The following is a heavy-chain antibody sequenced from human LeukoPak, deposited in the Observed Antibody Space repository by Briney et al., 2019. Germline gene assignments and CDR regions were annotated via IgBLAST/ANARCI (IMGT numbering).Heavy chain of an antibody. J-gene: IGHJ2*01. CDR3: AHRPNYGPSWYFDL. V-gene: IGHV2-5*01. D-gene: IGHD5-24*01. Sequence: SGPTLVKPTQTLTLTCTFSGFSLSTSGVGLGWIRQPPGKALEWLALIYWNDDKRYSPSLKSRLTITKDTSKNQVVLTLTNMDPVDTATYYCAHRPNYGPSWYFDLWGRGTLVTVSS. CDR1: GFSLSTSGVG. CDR2: IYWNDDK.